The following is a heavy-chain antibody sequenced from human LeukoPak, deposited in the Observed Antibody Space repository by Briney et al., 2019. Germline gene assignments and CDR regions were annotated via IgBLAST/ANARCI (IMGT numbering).Heavy chain of an antibody. CDR1: GFIFSTSW. CDR2: ISWNSVNI. CDR3: AKAPSAHMYGSRTKYFDS. J-gene: IGHJ4*02. V-gene: IGHV3-9*01. D-gene: IGHD1-14*01. Sequence: QPGGFLRLSCTASGFIFSTSWMTWVRQAPGKGLEWVSGISWNSVNIVYADSVKGRFTISRDNGKNSLYLQMDSLRPEDTALYYCAKAPSAHMYGSRTKYFDSWGQGTLVAVSS.